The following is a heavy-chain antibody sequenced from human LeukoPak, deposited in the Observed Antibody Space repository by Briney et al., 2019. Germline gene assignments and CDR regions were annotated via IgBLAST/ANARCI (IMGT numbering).Heavy chain of an antibody. CDR2: IYYSGST. J-gene: IGHJ4*02. CDR3: AREVQLWLFDY. V-gene: IGHV4-39*07. D-gene: IGHD5-18*01. CDR1: GGSISSSSYY. Sequence: PSETLSLTCTVSGGSISSSSYYWGWIRQPPGKGLEWIGSIYYSGSTYYNPSLKSRVTISVDTSKNQFSLKLSSVTAADTAVYYCAREVQLWLFDYWGQGTLVTVSS.